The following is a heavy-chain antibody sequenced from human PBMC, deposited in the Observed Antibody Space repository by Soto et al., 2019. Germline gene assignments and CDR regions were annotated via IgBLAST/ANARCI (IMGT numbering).Heavy chain of an antibody. CDR1: GGSISSSSHY. V-gene: IGHV4-39*01. CDR3: ARQTEGYDFWSGYPGLFDP. CDR2: IYYRGST. J-gene: IGHJ5*02. Sequence: QLQLQESGPGLVKPSETLSLTCTVSGGSISSSSHYWGWIRQPPGKGLEWIGSIYYRGSTYYNPSLQSRVTISVDTSKNQFSLKLSSVTAADTAVYYCARQTEGYDFWSGYPGLFDPWGQGTLVTVSS. D-gene: IGHD3-3*01.